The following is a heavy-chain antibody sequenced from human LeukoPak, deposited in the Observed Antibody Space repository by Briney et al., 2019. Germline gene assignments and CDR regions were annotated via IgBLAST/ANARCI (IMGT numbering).Heavy chain of an antibody. V-gene: IGHV5-51*01. Sequence: GESLKISCKGSGYSFTSYWIGWVRQMPGKGLEWMGIIYPGDSDTRYSPSFQGQVTISADKSISTAYLQWSSLKASDTAMYYCARHLSNDYVGWYFDLWGRGTLVTVSS. CDR2: IYPGDSDT. D-gene: IGHD4-17*01. CDR1: GYSFTSYW. J-gene: IGHJ2*01. CDR3: ARHLSNDYVGWYFDL.